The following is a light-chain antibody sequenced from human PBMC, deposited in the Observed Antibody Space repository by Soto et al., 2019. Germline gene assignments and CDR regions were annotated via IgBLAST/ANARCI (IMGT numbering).Light chain of an antibody. CDR2: DAS. J-gene: IGKJ4*01. V-gene: IGKV3-15*01. CDR1: QSAISN. Sequence: EVVMAQSPATLSVSPGERVTLSCRASQSAISNLAWYQQKPGQTPRLLIYDASTRATDIPARFSGSGSGTDFTLTITSLQPEDFATYYCQQVESYPSTFGGGTKVDIK. CDR3: QQVESYPST.